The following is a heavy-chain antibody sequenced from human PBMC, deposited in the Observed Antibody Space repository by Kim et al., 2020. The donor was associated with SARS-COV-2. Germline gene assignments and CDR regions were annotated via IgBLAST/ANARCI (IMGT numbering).Heavy chain of an antibody. V-gene: IGHV5-51*01. CDR2: IYPSDSDT. Sequence: GASLKISCKGSGYSFTSYWIAWVRQMPGKGLEWMGIIYPSDSDTRYSPSFQGQVTISADKSISTAYLQWSSLKASDTAMYYCARRGYSYGYNGAFDIWGQGTMVTVSS. D-gene: IGHD5-18*01. CDR1: GYSFTSYW. J-gene: IGHJ3*02. CDR3: ARRGYSYGYNGAFDI.